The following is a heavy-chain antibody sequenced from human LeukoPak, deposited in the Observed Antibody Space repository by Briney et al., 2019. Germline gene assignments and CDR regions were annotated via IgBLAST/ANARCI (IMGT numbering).Heavy chain of an antibody. V-gene: IGHV3-48*01. CDR3: ARDQGGATNY. Sequence: GGSVRLSCVASGFTFSSYSINWVRQAPGGGLEWVSYISSLSGTIYYADSVKGRFTISRNNAKNSLYLQMNSLRAEDTAVYYCARDQGGATNYWGQGTLVTVSS. CDR2: ISSLSGTI. CDR1: GFTFSSYS. D-gene: IGHD1-26*01. J-gene: IGHJ4*02.